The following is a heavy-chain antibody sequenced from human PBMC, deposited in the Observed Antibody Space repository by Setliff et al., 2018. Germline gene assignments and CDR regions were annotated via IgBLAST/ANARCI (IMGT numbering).Heavy chain of an antibody. V-gene: IGHV4-61*09. D-gene: IGHD5-12*01. CDR3: ARNPDFLQYSFDL. CDR1: GGSISSASYY. J-gene: IGHJ2*01. CDR2: IYTSWSS. Sequence: SETLSLTCTVSGGSISSASYYWSWIRQPAGKGLEWIGHIYTSWSSNYNPSLKSRVTISIDTSKSQFSLKLSSMTAADTALYYCARNPDFLQYSFDLWGRGTLVTVSS.